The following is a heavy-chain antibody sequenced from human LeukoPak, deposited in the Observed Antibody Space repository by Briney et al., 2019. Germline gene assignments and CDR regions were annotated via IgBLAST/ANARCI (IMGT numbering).Heavy chain of an antibody. CDR1: GYTFIDYY. D-gene: IGHD3-10*01. Sequence: ASVKVSCKASGYTFIDYYIHWVRQAPGQGLEWMGWINPNSGGTNYGQKFQGRVTMTRDTSISTAYMELSRLISDETAVYYCARIRYYYGSGSYSLGYWGQGTLVTVST. J-gene: IGHJ4*02. CDR3: ARIRYYYGSGSYSLGY. CDR2: INPNSGGT. V-gene: IGHV1-2*02.